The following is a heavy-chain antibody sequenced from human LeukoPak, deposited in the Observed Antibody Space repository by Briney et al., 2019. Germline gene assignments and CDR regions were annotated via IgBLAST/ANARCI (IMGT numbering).Heavy chain of an antibody. J-gene: IGHJ4*02. D-gene: IGHD5-18*01. CDR3: ARHDRSDPIQLWPLDY. CDR2: IYPGDSDT. Sequence: GESLKISCKGSGYSFTSYWIGWVRQMPGKGLEWMGIIYPGDSDTRYSPSFQGQVTISADKSISTAYLQWSSLKASDTAMYYCARHDRSDPIQLWPLDYWGQGTLVTVSS. CDR1: GYSFTSYW. V-gene: IGHV5-51*01.